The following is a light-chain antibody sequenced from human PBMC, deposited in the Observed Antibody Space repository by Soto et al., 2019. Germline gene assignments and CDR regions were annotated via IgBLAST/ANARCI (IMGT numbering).Light chain of an antibody. CDR2: EVT. Sequence: QSALTQPPSASGSPGQSVTISCTGTSSDIGGHDSVSWYQQHPGTAPKLIIYEVTKRPSGVPDRFSGSKSGNTASLTVSGLQAEDEADYYCSSYSYPAGLHNLMFGGGTKLTVL. J-gene: IGLJ3*02. V-gene: IGLV2-8*01. CDR3: SSYSYPAGLHNLM. CDR1: SSDIGGHDS.